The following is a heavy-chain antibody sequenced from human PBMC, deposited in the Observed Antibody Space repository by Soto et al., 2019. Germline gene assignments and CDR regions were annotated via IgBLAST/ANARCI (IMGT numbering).Heavy chain of an antibody. CDR1: GFVFGGFG. D-gene: IGHD3-16*01. CDR3: ARGGDGLDY. CDR2: ASYDGTYK. J-gene: IGHJ4*02. V-gene: IGHV3-30*03. Sequence: QVELVESGGGVVRPGKSLTVSCTGSGFVFGGFGMHWVRQTPGKGLEWLGMASYDGTYKYFADSVKGRFTISRDNGMNTVYLPMDNLRLEDAALYYCARGGDGLDYWGRGTLVTVSS.